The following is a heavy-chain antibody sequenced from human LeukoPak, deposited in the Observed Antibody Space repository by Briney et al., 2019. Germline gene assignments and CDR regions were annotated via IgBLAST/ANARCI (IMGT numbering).Heavy chain of an antibody. CDR1: GFTFSDYY. Sequence: GGSLRLSCAASGFTFSDYYMSWIRQAPGKGLEWVSYISSSGSTIYYADSVKGRFTISRDNSKNTLYLQMNSLRAEDTAVYYCAKGAKYYYYMDVWGKGTTVTVSS. J-gene: IGHJ6*03. D-gene: IGHD1-26*01. CDR2: ISSSGSTI. V-gene: IGHV3-11*04. CDR3: AKGAKYYYYMDV.